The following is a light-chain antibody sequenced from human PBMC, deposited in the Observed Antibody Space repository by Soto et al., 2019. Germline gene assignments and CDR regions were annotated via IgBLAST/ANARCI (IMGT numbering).Light chain of an antibody. J-gene: IGKJ1*01. CDR1: QSLLHSNGYTY. CDR3: MQALQTPRT. Sequence: DIVMTQSPLSLPVTPGEPASISCRSSQSLLHSNGYTYLDWYLQKPGQSPHLLIYLGSYRASGVPDRFSGSGSGTDFTLKISRVEAEDVGVYYCMQALQTPRTFGLGTKVDIK. V-gene: IGKV2-28*01. CDR2: LGS.